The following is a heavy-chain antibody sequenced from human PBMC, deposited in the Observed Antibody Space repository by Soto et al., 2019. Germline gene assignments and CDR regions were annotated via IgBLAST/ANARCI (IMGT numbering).Heavy chain of an antibody. D-gene: IGHD4-17*01. Sequence: EVQLVESGGGLVKPGGSLRLSCTASGFTFSSYNMNWVRQAPGKVLEWVSSISSSSNYIYYADSMKGRFTISRDNAKNSLYLQMNSLRAEDTAVYYCARENAYGDPNSFDYWGQGTLVTVSS. V-gene: IGHV3-21*02. J-gene: IGHJ4*02. CDR2: ISSSSNYI. CDR1: GFTFSSYN. CDR3: ARENAYGDPNSFDY.